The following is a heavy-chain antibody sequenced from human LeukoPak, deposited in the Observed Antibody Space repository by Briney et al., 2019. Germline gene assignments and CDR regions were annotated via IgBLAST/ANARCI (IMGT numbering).Heavy chain of an antibody. CDR2: ISAYNGNT. D-gene: IGHD6-13*01. J-gene: IGHJ5*02. V-gene: IGHV1-18*01. Sequence: ASVKVSCKASGYTFTSYGISWVRQAPGQGLEWMGWISAYNGNTNYAQKLQGRVTMTTDTSTSTAYMELRSLRSDDTAVYYCARDPQYSSSWYGINSFDPWGQGTLVTVSS. CDR1: GYTFTSYG. CDR3: ARDPQYSSSWYGINSFDP.